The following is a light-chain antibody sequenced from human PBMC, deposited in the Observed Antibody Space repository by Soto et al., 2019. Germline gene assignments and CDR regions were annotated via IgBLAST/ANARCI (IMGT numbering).Light chain of an antibody. Sequence: EIVLTQSPATLSLSPGERATISCRASQSVSSYLAWYQQKPGQAPRLLIYDASNRATGIPARFSGSGSGTDFTLTISSLEPEDFAVYYCQQRSNWVTFGPGTKVDIK. CDR2: DAS. V-gene: IGKV3-11*01. CDR1: QSVSSY. J-gene: IGKJ3*01. CDR3: QQRSNWVT.